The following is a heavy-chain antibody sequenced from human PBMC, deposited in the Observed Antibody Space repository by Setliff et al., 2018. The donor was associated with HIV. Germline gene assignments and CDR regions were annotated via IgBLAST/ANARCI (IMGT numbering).Heavy chain of an antibody. D-gene: IGHD3-3*01. CDR3: ARARFWSGYYTGDNYYYMDV. CDR1: GGSISSGAYY. J-gene: IGHJ6*03. V-gene: IGHV4-61*09. CDR2: IYTSGST. Sequence: PSETLSLTCTVSGGSISSGAYYWTWVRQPAGKGLEWIGHIYTSGSTNFNPSLTSRVTISVDTSKNQFSLKLSSVTAADTAVYYCARARFWSGYYTGDNYYYMDVWGKGTTVTVSS.